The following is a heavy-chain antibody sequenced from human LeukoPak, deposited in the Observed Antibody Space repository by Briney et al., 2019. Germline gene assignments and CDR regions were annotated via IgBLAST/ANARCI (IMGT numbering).Heavy chain of an antibody. D-gene: IGHD2-2*01. CDR3: ARDLIRYCSSTSCSPFDY. J-gene: IGHJ4*02. Sequence: GASVKVSCKASGYTFTSYGISWVRQAPGQGLEWMGWISAYNGNTNYAQKVQGRVTMTTDTSTSTAYMELRSLRSDDTAVYYCARDLIRYCSSTSCSPFDYWGQGTLVTVSS. V-gene: IGHV1-18*01. CDR1: GYTFTSYG. CDR2: ISAYNGNT.